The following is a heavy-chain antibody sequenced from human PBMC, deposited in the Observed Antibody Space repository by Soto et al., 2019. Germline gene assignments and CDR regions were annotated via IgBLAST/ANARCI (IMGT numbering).Heavy chain of an antibody. CDR3: ARQLEYCSSTSCSKGYYGMDV. CDR1: GYSFTSYW. V-gene: IGHV5-10-1*01. CDR2: IDPSDSYT. J-gene: IGHJ6*02. D-gene: IGHD2-2*01. Sequence: GESLKISCKGSGYSFTSYWISWVRQMPGKGLEWMGRIDPSDSYTNYSPSFQGHVTISADKSISTAYLQWSSLEASDTAMYYCARQLEYCSSTSCSKGYYGMDVWGQGTTVTVSS.